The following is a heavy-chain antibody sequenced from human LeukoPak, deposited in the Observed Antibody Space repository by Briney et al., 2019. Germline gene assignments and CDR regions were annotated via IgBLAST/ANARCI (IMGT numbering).Heavy chain of an antibody. Sequence: GGSLRLSCAATGFTFTNNFMSWVRQVPGKGLEWVANIKQDGSETTYADSVRGRFTIFRDNAKDSVYLQMNSLRAEDSATYYCVREGFYFFDFWGQGTLVTVSS. J-gene: IGHJ4*01. CDR3: VREGFYFFDF. CDR1: GFTFTNNF. CDR2: IKQDGSET. V-gene: IGHV3-7*01.